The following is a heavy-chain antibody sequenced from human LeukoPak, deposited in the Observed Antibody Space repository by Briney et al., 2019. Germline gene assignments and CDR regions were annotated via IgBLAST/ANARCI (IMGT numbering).Heavy chain of an antibody. Sequence: GESLKISCKGSGYSFTSYWIGWVRQMPGKGLEWMGILYPGDSDTRYSPSFQGQVTISADKSISTAYLQWSSLKATDTAMYYCARHGGFRDYLLDYWGQGTLVTVSS. CDR3: ARHGGFRDYLLDY. CDR2: LYPGDSDT. V-gene: IGHV5-51*01. CDR1: GYSFTSYW. J-gene: IGHJ4*02. D-gene: IGHD4-17*01.